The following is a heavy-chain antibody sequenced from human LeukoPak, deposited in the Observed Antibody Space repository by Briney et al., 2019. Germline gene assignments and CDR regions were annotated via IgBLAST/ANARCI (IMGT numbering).Heavy chain of an antibody. J-gene: IGHJ6*04. D-gene: IGHD4-17*01. CDR1: GFTFSSYA. CDR3: ARDGGYGDYGPNYYYYYGMDV. Sequence: GRSQRLSCAASGFTFSSYAMHWVRQAPGKGLEWVAVISYDGSNKYYADSVKGRFTISRDNSKNTLYLQMNSLRAEDTAVYYCARDGGYGDYGPNYYYYYGMDVWGKGTTVTVSS. CDR2: ISYDGSNK. V-gene: IGHV3-30*04.